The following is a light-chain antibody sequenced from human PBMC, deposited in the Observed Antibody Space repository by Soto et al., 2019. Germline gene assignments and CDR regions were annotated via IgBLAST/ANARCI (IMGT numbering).Light chain of an antibody. CDR2: DAS. Sequence: EIVLTHSPGTLSLSPGERATLSCGASQSVTSKLAWYQQKPGQAPRLLIYDASSRATGIPDRFSGSGSGTDFTLTISRLEPEDFAVYYCQQYGSSPITFGQGTRLEIK. V-gene: IGKV3-20*01. CDR3: QQYGSSPIT. J-gene: IGKJ5*01. CDR1: QSVTSK.